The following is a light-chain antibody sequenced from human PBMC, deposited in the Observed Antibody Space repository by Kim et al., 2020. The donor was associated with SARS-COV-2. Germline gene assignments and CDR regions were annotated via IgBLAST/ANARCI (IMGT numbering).Light chain of an antibody. CDR3: QVWDINTYVV. J-gene: IGLJ2*01. CDR2: QDR. Sequence: SYELTQPPSVSVSPGQTASITCSGDKLGDKYACWYQQKPGQSPVLVIYQDRKRPSGIPERFSGSNSGNTATLTISGTQAMDEADYYCQVWDINTYVVFGG. V-gene: IGLV3-1*01. CDR1: KLGDKY.